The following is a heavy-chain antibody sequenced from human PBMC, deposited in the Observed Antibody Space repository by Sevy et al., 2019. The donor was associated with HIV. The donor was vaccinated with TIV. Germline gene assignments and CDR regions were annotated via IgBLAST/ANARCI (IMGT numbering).Heavy chain of an antibody. CDR1: GFVFSSYA. V-gene: IGHV3-30*04. J-gene: IGHJ3*02. D-gene: IGHD3-3*01. CDR3: ARPRFLEWLSSAAFDI. CDR2: IAYDGSNK. Sequence: GGSLRLSCTASGFVFSSYAMHWVRQAPGKGLEWVAFIAYDGSNKNYADSVKGRFTLSRDNSKITLYLQMNSLGAEDTAGYYCARPRFLEWLSSAAFDIWGQGTMVTVSS.